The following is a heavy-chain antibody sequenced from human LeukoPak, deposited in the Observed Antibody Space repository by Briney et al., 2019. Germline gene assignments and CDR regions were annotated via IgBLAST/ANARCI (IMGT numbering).Heavy chain of an antibody. J-gene: IGHJ4*02. CDR3: VRVGSCTNGVCYNPFDY. CDR1: GLIFSDYY. D-gene: IGHD2-8*01. V-gene: IGHV3-11*04. Sequence: SLRLSCAASGLIFSDYYMSWIRQAPGKGLEWVSYISSSGSTTYYADSVKGRFNISRDNAKNSMYLQMNSLRAEDTAVYYCVRVGSCTNGVCYNPFDYWGQGTLVTVSS. CDR2: ISSSGSTT.